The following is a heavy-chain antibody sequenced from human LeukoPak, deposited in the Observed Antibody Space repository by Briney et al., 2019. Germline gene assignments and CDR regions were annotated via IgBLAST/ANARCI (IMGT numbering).Heavy chain of an antibody. D-gene: IGHD6-13*01. CDR3: ARDEPGGSWYWFDP. J-gene: IGHJ5*02. Sequence: PSQTPSLTCTVSGGSISSGSYYWSWIRQPAGKGLEWIGRIYTSGSTNYNPSLKSRVTISVDTSKNQFSLKLSSVTAADTAVYYCARDEPGGSWYWFDPWGQGTLVTVSS. CDR2: IYTSGST. V-gene: IGHV4-61*02. CDR1: GGSISSGSYY.